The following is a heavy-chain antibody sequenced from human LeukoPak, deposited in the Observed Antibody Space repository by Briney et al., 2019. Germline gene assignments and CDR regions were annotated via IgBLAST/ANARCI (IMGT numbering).Heavy chain of an antibody. Sequence: GGSLRLSCAAPGFTFSSNYMSWVRQAPGKGLEWVSVISSSGITYSADSVKGRFTISRDNSKNMVCLQMNSLRAEDTAVYYCARGGDSSGSIRSAFDIWGQGTMVTVSS. CDR2: ISSSGIT. D-gene: IGHD3-22*01. V-gene: IGHV3-53*01. J-gene: IGHJ3*02. CDR3: ARGGDSSGSIRSAFDI. CDR1: GFTFSSNY.